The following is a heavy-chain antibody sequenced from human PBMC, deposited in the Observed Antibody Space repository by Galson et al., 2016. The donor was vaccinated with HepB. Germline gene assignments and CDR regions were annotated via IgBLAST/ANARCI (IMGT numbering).Heavy chain of an antibody. Sequence: SLRLSCAASGFAFSDYYMSWIRQAPGKGLEWLSYVGSSNSHTSHAWSVKGRFTISRDNAKNSLYLQMNSLRAEDTAVYYCARGGSGWGYCKSANCNGALDYWGQGILVTVSS. CDR1: GFAFSDYY. CDR3: ARGGSGWGYCKSANCNGALDY. CDR2: VGSSNSHT. J-gene: IGHJ4*02. V-gene: IGHV3-11*06. D-gene: IGHD2-2*01.